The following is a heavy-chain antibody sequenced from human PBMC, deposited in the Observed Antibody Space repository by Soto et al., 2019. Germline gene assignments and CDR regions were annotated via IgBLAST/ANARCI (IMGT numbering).Heavy chain of an antibody. CDR3: VYTVAHRWQGSGYHGVDS. V-gene: IGHV2-5*02. J-gene: IGHJ4*02. Sequence: QITLKESGPTLVKPTQTLTLTCTFSGFSLTTTDMVVGWIRQPPGRALEWLALIYWDDDKRYSPSLKSRLTITNDTSKNQVVLKMTNMDPVDTPTYFCVYTVAHRWQGSGYHGVDSWGQGTLVTVSS. CDR1: GFSLTTTDMV. CDR2: IYWDDDK. D-gene: IGHD5-12*01.